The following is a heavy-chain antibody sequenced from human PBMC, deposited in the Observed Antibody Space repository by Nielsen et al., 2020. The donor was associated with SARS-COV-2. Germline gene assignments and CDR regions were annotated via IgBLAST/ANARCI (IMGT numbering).Heavy chain of an antibody. CDR1: GFPFSTYA. CDR2: VSYDGSIS. J-gene: IGHJ4*02. V-gene: IGHV3-30-3*01. CDR3: AGFCSSTSCPTGGFDY. Sequence: GESLKISCAVSGFPFSTYAMHWVRQAPGKGLEWVAVVSYDGSISNYADSVKGRFTISRDTSKKTVYLQMDSLRPEDTAVYYCAGFCSSTSCPTGGFDYWGQGTLVAVSS. D-gene: IGHD2-2*01.